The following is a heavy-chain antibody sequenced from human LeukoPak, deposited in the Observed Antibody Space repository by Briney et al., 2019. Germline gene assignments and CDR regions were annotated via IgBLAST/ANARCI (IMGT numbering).Heavy chain of an antibody. CDR2: IYPGDSDT. D-gene: IGHD5-18*01. Sequence: GESLKISCKGSGYSFTSYWIGWVRQMPGKGLEWMGIIYPGDSDTRYSPSFQGQVTISADKSISTAYLQWSSLKASDTAMYYCARLRVDTAMADVFVSSQDYYYYGMDVWGQGTTVTVSS. CDR1: GYSFTSYW. CDR3: ARLRVDTAMADVFVSSQDYYYYGMDV. J-gene: IGHJ6*02. V-gene: IGHV5-51*01.